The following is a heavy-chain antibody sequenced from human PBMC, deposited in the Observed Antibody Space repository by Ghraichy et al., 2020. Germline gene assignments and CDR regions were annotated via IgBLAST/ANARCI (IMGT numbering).Heavy chain of an antibody. D-gene: IGHD3-16*01. V-gene: IGHV3-48*02. CDR1: GFTFSSYS. J-gene: IGHJ4*02. CDR3: ASGPRGWGSPSFDY. CDR2: ISSSISTI. Sequence: GGSLRLSCAASGFTFSSYSMNWVRQAPGKGLEWVSYISSSISTIYYADSVKGRFTISRDNAKNSLYLQMNSLRDEDTAVYYCASGPRGWGSPSFDYWGQGTLVTVSS.